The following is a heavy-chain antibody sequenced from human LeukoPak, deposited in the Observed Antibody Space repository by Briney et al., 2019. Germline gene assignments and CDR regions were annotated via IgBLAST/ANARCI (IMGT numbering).Heavy chain of an antibody. J-gene: IGHJ6*02. D-gene: IGHD6-19*01. V-gene: IGHV3-30*01. CDR1: GFTFSTYV. CDR2: ILYDGSNK. CDR3: ARVVAGSVYNYGMDV. Sequence: GGSLRLSCAASGFTFSTYVMHWVRQAPGKGLQWVAVILYDGSNKYYADSVKGRFIISRDNSKNTLYLQMNSLAAEDTAVYYCARVVAGSVYNYGMDVWGQGTTVTVSS.